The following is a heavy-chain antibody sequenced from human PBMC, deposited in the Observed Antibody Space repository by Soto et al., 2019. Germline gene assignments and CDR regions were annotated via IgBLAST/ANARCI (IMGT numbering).Heavy chain of an antibody. V-gene: IGHV5-10-1*01. J-gene: IGHJ4*02. CDR1: GYSFTSYW. CDR2: IDPSDSYT. CDR3: AREIYCSGGSCYLPFPFDY. Sequence: GESLKISCKGSGYSFTSYWISWVRQMPGKGLEWMGRIDPSDSYTNYSPSFQGHVTISADKSISTAYLQWSSLKASDTAMYYFAREIYCSGGSCYLPFPFDYWGQGTLVTVSS. D-gene: IGHD2-15*01.